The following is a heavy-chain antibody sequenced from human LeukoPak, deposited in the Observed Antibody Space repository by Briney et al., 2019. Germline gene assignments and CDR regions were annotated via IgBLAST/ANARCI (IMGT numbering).Heavy chain of an antibody. CDR1: GFTFSSYW. D-gene: IGHD2-2*01. J-gene: IGHJ4*02. Sequence: LTGGSLRLSCAASGFTFSSYWMHWVRQAPGKGLVWVSRINSDGSSTSYADSVKGRFTISRDNAKNTLYLQMNSLRAEDTAVYYCARGVWFNSSSCNPPPPQYWGQGTLVTVSS. CDR2: INSDGSST. V-gene: IGHV3-74*01. CDR3: ARGVWFNSSSCNPPPPQY.